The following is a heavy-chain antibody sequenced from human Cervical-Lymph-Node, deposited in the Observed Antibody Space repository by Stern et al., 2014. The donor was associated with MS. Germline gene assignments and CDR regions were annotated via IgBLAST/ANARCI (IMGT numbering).Heavy chain of an antibody. V-gene: IGHV1-8*01. CDR2: MNPNSGNT. D-gene: IGHD3-3*01. CDR3: ARGAPRYDFWSGYYPDDAFDI. CDR1: GYTFTSYD. J-gene: IGHJ3*02. Sequence: VQLVESGAEVKKPGASVKVSCKASGYTFTSYDINWVRQATGQGLEWMGWMNPNSGNTGYAQKFQGRVTMTRNTSISTAYMELSSLRSEDTAVYYCARGAPRYDFWSGYYPDDAFDIWGQGTMVTVSS.